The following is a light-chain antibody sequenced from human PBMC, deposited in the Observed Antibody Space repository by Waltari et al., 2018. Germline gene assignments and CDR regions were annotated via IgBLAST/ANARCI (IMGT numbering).Light chain of an antibody. CDR3: QTGGHGTWV. Sequence: QLVLTPSPSASPSLGAPGKLTCPLSSCHTSTVIARHKQQTEKGPRDLTKVNSDGSHSKGDEIPDRFSGSSSGAERYLTISSLQSEDEADYYGQTGGHGTWVFGGGTKLTVL. J-gene: IGLJ3*02. CDR1: SCHTSTV. CDR2: VNSDGSH. V-gene: IGLV4-69*01.